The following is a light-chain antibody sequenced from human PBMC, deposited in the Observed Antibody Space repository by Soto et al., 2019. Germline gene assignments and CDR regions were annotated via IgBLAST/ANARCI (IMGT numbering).Light chain of an antibody. Sequence: DIQLTQSPSFLSASVRDRVTITCRASQGIYTYLAWYQQKPVKAPELLLYAASTLQSGVPSRFSGSGSGTEFALTISSLQPEDFATDYCQHLNSYPWTFGQGTNVEIK. CDR2: AAS. CDR3: QHLNSYPWT. CDR1: QGIYTY. V-gene: IGKV1-9*01. J-gene: IGKJ1*01.